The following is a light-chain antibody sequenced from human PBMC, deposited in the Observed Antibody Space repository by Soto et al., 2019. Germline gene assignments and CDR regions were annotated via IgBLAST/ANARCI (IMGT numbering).Light chain of an antibody. CDR3: QTWGTGPYVV. CDR1: SGHSSYA. J-gene: IGLJ2*01. CDR2: LNSDGSH. Sequence: QPVLTQSPSASASLGASAKLTCTLSSGHSSYAIAWHQQQPEKGPRYLMKLNSDGSHSKGDGIPDRFSGSSSGAERYLIISSLQSEDEADYYCQTWGTGPYVVFGGGTKLTVL. V-gene: IGLV4-69*01.